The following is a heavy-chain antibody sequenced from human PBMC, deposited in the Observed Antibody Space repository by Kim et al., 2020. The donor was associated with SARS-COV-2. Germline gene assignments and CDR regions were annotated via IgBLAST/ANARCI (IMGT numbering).Heavy chain of an antibody. CDR2: IYIGGNT. V-gene: IGHV3-66*01. J-gene: IGHJ4*02. CDR3: ARTGTLGFGAGTYSPPNS. CDR1: GFSVSGNY. D-gene: IGHD3-10*01. Sequence: GGSLRLSCAASGFSVSGNYMSWVRQSARNGLEWVAVIYIGGNTFYADSVKGRFTISRDNSKNTLYLQMSSLRAEDTAVYYCARTGTLGFGAGTYSPPNSWGQGTLVTVSS.